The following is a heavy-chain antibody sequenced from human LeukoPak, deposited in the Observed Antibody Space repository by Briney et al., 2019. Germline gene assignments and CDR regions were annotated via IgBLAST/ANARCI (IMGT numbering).Heavy chain of an antibody. CDR2: ITSSGSKT. CDR3: AKGREWELPLDY. J-gene: IGHJ4*02. Sequence: GGSLRLSCAASGFTFSSYAMSWVRQAPGRGLEWVSAITSSGSKTYYADSVKGRFSISRDNSKNTLSLQMHSLRAEDTAIYYCAKGREWELPLDYWGQGTLVTVSS. V-gene: IGHV3-23*05. D-gene: IGHD1-26*01. CDR1: GFTFSSYA.